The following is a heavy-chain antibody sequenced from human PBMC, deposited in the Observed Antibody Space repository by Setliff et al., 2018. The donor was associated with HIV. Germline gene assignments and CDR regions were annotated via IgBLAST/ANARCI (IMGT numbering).Heavy chain of an antibody. CDR3: ALTAHNLLRGYMDV. J-gene: IGHJ6*03. CDR2: FYVGGDT. V-gene: IGHV4-39*07. D-gene: IGHD7-27*01. CDR1: GGSISSISYY. Sequence: PSETLSLTCTVSGGSISSISYYWGWIRQPPGKGLEWIGRFYVGGDTNYNPSLKSRVTMSVDTSKKQFSLKLKSVTAADTAVYYCALTAHNLLRGYMDVWGKGTKVTVSS.